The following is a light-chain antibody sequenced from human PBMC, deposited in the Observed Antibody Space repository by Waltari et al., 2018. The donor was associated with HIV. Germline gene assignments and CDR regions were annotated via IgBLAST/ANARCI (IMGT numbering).Light chain of an antibody. CDR2: GAS. V-gene: IGKV3-20*01. CDR1: QCVSSSY. CDR3: QQYGSSSWT. J-gene: IGKJ1*01. Sequence: ETVLTQSPGTLSLSPGERATLSCRASQCVSSSYLAWFQHRPGQAPRLLIYGASSRATGIPDRFSGSGSGTDFTLTISRLEPEDFAVYYCQQYGSSSWTFGQGTKVDIK.